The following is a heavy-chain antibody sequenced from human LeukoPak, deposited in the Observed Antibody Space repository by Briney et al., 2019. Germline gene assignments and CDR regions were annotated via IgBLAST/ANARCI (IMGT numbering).Heavy chain of an antibody. CDR2: TYYRSKWCN. CDR3: ARANEELQVRAFDI. CDR1: GDSVSSNSAA. D-gene: IGHD5-24*01. Sequence: SQTLSLTCAISGDSVSSNSAAWNWIRQSPSRGLEWLGRTYYRSKWCNDYAVSVKSRITINPDTSKNQFSLQLNSVTPEDTAVYYCARANEELQVRAFDIWGQGTMVTVSS. V-gene: IGHV6-1*01. J-gene: IGHJ3*02.